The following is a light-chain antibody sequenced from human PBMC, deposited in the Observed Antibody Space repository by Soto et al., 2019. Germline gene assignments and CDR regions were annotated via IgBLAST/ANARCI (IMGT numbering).Light chain of an antibody. J-gene: IGKJ1*01. CDR2: GAS. CDR1: QSVSSSD. CDR3: QQYGSSPLWT. V-gene: IGKV3-20*01. Sequence: EIVLTQSPGTLSLSPGERATLSCRASQSVSSSDLAWYQQKPGQAPRLLIYGASSRATGIPGRFSGSGSGTDFTLTISRLEPEDFAVYYCQQYGSSPLWTFGQGTKVEIK.